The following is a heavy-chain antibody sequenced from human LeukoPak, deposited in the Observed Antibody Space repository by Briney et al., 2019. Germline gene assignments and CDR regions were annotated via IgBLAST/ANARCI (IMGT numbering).Heavy chain of an antibody. CDR3: ATTGATSPSSASWFNIEY. J-gene: IGHJ4*02. CDR2: IYYSGGT. Sequence: SETLSLTCTVSGGSVTSYYCNWVRQPPGRGLEWIGYIYYSGGTNYNPSLESRVTISLDTTKNQFSLKLRSVTAEDTAVYYCATTGATSPSSASWFNIEYWGQGTLVPVSS. V-gene: IGHV4-59*08. CDR1: GGSVTSYY. D-gene: IGHD6-13*01.